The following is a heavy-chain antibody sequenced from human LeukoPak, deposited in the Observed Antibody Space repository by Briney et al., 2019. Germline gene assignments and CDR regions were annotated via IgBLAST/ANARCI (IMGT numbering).Heavy chain of an antibody. D-gene: IGHD3-22*01. Sequence: SQTLSLTCTVSGGSISSGDYYWSWIRQPPGKGLEWIGYIYYSGSTYYNPSLKSRVTISVDTSKNQFSLKLSSVTAADTAVYYCARTVYYYDSSGYLDYWGQGTLVTVSS. CDR1: GGSISSGDYY. CDR2: IYYSGST. J-gene: IGHJ4*02. CDR3: ARTVYYYDSSGYLDY. V-gene: IGHV4-30-4*01.